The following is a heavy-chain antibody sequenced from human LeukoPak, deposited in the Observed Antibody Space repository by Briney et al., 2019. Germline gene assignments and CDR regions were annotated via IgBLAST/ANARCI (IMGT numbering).Heavy chain of an antibody. D-gene: IGHD3-22*01. V-gene: IGHV4-59*11. CDR1: GASFTSHY. CDR3: ARGRGSPYYVEAFDV. J-gene: IGHJ3*01. CDR2: LYYSGST. Sequence: SETLSLTCSVSGASFTSHYWGWIRQPPGKGPEWIGHLYYSGSTTYNPSLESRVTMSVDTSRKQISLKLNSVAAADTAVYYRARGRGSPYYVEAFDVWGQGTVVTVSS.